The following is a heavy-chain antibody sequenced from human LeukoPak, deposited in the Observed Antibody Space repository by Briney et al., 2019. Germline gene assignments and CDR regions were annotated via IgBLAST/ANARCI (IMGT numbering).Heavy chain of an antibody. D-gene: IGHD2-15*01. CDR2: IKEDGSEE. Sequence: GGSLRLSCAASGFTSNSYWMSWVRQAPGKGLEWVANIKEDGSEEYYVDSVKGRFTISRDNAKNSLNLQMNSLRAEDTAVYYCARGRAAFTPSWGQGTLVTVSS. CDR1: GFTSNSYW. V-gene: IGHV3-7*05. CDR3: ARGRAAFTPS. J-gene: IGHJ5*02.